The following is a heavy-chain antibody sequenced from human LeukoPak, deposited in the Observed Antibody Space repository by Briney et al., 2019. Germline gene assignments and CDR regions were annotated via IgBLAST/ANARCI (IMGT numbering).Heavy chain of an antibody. CDR1: GYTFTSYY. D-gene: IGHD2-15*01. J-gene: IGHJ4*02. V-gene: IGHV1-46*01. CDR3: ARVDCSGRSCYWAFDY. CDR2: INPSGGRT. Sequence: ASVKVSCKASGYTFTSYYMDWVRQAPGQGLEWIGIINPSGGRTSYAQKFQGRVTMTRDTSTTTVYMELSSLRSEDTAVYYCARVDCSGRSCYWAFDYWGQGTLVTVSS.